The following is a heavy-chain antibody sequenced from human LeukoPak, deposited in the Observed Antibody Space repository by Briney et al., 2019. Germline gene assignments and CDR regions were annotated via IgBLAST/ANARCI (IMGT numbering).Heavy chain of an antibody. V-gene: IGHV3-15*01. D-gene: IGHD3-22*01. Sequence: GGSLRLSCAASGFTFSNAWMSWVRQAPGKGLGWVGRIKSKTDGGATHYAAPVKGRFTISRDDSKNTLYLQMNSLKTEDTAVYYCTTEAYYYDSGAIKYFDYWGQGTLVTVSS. CDR2: IKSKTDGGAT. CDR1: GFTFSNAW. CDR3: TTEAYYYDSGAIKYFDY. J-gene: IGHJ4*02.